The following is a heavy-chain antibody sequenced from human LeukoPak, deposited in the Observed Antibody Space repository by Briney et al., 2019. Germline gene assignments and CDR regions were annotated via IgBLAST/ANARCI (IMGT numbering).Heavy chain of an antibody. J-gene: IGHJ4*02. CDR3: ASQSSIVVANYFDY. D-gene: IGHD3-22*01. V-gene: IGHV4-30-4*01. CDR2: IYYSGST. CDR1: GGSISSGDYY. Sequence: SQTLSLTCTVSGGSISSGDYYWSWIRQPPGKGLEWIGYIYYSGSTYYNPSLKSRVTISVDTSKNQFSLKLSSVTAADTAVYYCASQSSIVVANYFDYWGQGTLVTVSS.